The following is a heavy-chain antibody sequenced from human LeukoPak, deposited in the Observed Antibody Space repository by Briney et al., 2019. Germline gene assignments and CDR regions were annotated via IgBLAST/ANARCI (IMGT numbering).Heavy chain of an antibody. CDR1: GYTFTSYI. D-gene: IGHD3-9*01. CDR2: ISTYNGNT. V-gene: IGHV1-18*04. J-gene: IGHJ4*02. Sequence: GAPVKVSCKASGYTFTSYIINWVRQAPGQGLEYMGWISTYNGNTNYVQKFQGRVTMTTDTSTSTAYMELTSLRSDDTAVYYCALVNRPHDDYWGQGTLVTVSS. CDR3: ALVNRPHDDY.